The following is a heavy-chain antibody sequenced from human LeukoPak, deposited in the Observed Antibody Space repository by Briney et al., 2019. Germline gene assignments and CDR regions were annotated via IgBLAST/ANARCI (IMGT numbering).Heavy chain of an antibody. Sequence: SETLSLTCTASGGSISSYYWSWIRQPPGKGLEWIGYIYYSGSTNYNPSLKSRVTISVDTSKNQFSLKLSSVTAADTAVYYCARVNRGTIDYWGQGTLATVSS. CDR3: ARVNRGTIDY. CDR1: GGSISSYY. V-gene: IGHV4-59*01. D-gene: IGHD3-10*01. CDR2: IYYSGST. J-gene: IGHJ4*02.